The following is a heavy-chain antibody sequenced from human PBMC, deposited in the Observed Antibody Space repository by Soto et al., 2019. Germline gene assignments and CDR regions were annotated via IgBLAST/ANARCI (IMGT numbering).Heavy chain of an antibody. CDR1: GGSSSSGGYS. D-gene: IGHD3-10*01. CDR3: ARVFGFGGMDV. Sequence: PSETLSLPCTVSGGSSSSGGYSWSWIRQHPGKGLEWIGNIFHSGITYYNPSLKSRVTISVDTSKNQFSLKLSSVTAADTAVYYCARVFGFGGMDVWGQGTTVTVSS. J-gene: IGHJ6*02. V-gene: IGHV4-31*03. CDR2: IFHSGIT.